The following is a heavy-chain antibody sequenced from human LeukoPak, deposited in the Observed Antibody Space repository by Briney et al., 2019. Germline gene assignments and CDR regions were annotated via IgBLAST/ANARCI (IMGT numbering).Heavy chain of an antibody. J-gene: IGHJ4*02. CDR1: GYTFTRYA. CDR2: ISCGKGET. V-gene: IGHV1-3*01. CDR3: ARDNGYQLLWW. D-gene: IGHD2-2*01. Sequence: ASVKVSCKTSGYTFTRYAIHWVRQAPGQGLEWMGWISCGKGETKYSQKFQDRVTITRDTSASTAYMELSSLRSEDTAVYSCARDNGYQLLWWWGQGTLVTVSS.